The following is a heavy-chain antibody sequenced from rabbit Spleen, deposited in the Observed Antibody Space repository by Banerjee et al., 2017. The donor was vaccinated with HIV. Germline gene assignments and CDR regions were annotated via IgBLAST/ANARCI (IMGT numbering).Heavy chain of an antibody. Sequence: QSLEESGGDLVKPGASLTLTCTASEFSFSTSYHMCWVRQAPGKGLEWIGYIDPVFGITYYANWVNGRFSISRENAQNTVFLQMTSLTAADTATYFCTRDAAGREDFNLWGPGTLVTVS. CDR3: TRDAAGREDFNL. D-gene: IGHD4-2*01. J-gene: IGHJ4*01. CDR1: EFSFSTSYH. CDR2: IDPVFGIT. V-gene: IGHV1S40*01.